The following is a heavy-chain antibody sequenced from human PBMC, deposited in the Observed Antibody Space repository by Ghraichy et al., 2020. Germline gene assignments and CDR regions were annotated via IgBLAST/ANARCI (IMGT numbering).Heavy chain of an antibody. CDR3: ARDIGAGGDYVRPWYYFDY. CDR2: INPSGGST. Sequence: ASVKVSCKASGYTFTSYHMHWVRQAPGQGLEWMGIINPSGGSTSYAQKFQGRVTMTRDTSTSTVYMELSSLRSEDTAVYYCARDIGAGGDYVRPWYYFDYWGQGTLVTVSS. CDR1: GYTFTSYH. V-gene: IGHV1-46*01. J-gene: IGHJ4*02. D-gene: IGHD4-17*01.